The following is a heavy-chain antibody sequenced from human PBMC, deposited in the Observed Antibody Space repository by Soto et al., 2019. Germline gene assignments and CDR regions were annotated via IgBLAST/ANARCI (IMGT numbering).Heavy chain of an antibody. CDR3: AREREGYGDYVAVFDY. J-gene: IGHJ4*02. Sequence: SVKVSCKASGGTFSSYAISWVRQASGQGLEWMGGIIPIFGTANYAQKFQGRVTITADESTSTAYMELSSLRSEDTAVYSCAREREGYGDYVAVFDYWAQGTLVTVSS. CDR1: GGTFSSYA. V-gene: IGHV1-69*13. D-gene: IGHD4-17*01. CDR2: IIPIFGTA.